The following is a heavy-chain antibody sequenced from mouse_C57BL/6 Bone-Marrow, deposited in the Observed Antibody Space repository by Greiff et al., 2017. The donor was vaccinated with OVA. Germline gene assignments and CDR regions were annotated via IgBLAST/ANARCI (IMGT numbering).Heavy chain of an antibody. Sequence: VQLVESGAELVRPGASVTLSCKASGYTFTDYEMNWVKQTPVHGLEWIGAIDPETGGTAYNQKFKGKAILTVDKSSSTAYMELRSLTSEDSAVYYCTRGDSDYYAMDYWGQGTSVTVSS. CDR3: TRGDSDYYAMDY. V-gene: IGHV1-15*01. CDR2: IDPETGGT. D-gene: IGHD2-12*01. CDR1: GYTFTDYE. J-gene: IGHJ4*01.